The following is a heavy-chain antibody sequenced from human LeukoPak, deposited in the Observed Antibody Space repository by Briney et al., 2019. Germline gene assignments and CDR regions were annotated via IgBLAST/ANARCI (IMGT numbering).Heavy chain of an antibody. J-gene: IGHJ4*02. Sequence: GGSLRLSCAASGFTVSSNYMSWVRQAPGKGLEWVSVIYSGGSTYYADSVKGRFTISRDNSKNTLYLQMNSLRAEDTAVYYCARASRLLPWNPYFDYWGQGTLVTVSS. CDR2: IYSGGST. CDR1: GFTVSSNY. D-gene: IGHD2-15*01. V-gene: IGHV3-66*01. CDR3: ARASRLLPWNPYFDY.